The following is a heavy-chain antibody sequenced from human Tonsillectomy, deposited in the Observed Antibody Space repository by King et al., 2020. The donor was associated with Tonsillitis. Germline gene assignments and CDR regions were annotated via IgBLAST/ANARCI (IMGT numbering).Heavy chain of an antibody. Sequence: QVQLLESGGGVVQPGRSLRLSCAASGFTFSSYGMHWVRQAPGKGLEWVAVIWYDGSNKYYADSVKGRFTISIDNSKNTVYLQMNSLRAEDTAVYYCAREGSSWNALSHYWGQGTLVTVSS. CDR3: AREGSSWNALSHY. CDR1: GFTFSSYG. D-gene: IGHD6-13*01. J-gene: IGHJ4*02. V-gene: IGHV3-33*01. CDR2: IWYDGSNK.